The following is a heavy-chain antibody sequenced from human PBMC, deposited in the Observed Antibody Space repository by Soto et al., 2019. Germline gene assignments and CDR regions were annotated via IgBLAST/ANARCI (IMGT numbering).Heavy chain of an antibody. V-gene: IGHV1-46*01. D-gene: IGHD3-16*01. J-gene: IGHJ6*02. CDR3: AKGRGGKTVANFGMDV. CDR2: ISPFGGAT. CDR1: GDSVSNDY. Sequence: SVKVSCKASGDSVSNDYLHWVRQAPGQGFEWLGLISPFGGATAYAQRFEGRVTVTMDKSSTTFYLELSSLRSDDTAVYYCAKGRGGKTVANFGMDVWGQGGTVTVSS.